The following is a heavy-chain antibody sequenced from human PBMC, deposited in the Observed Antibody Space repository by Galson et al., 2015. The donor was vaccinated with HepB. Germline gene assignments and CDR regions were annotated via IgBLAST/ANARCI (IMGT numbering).Heavy chain of an antibody. CDR2: VSGGGGVT. CDR1: GFIFSNFA. J-gene: IGHJ4*01. CDR3: AKVRSQLHIYPFEA. D-gene: IGHD4-23*01. V-gene: IGHV3-23*01. Sequence: SLRLSCAASGFIFSNFAVSWVRQAPGKGLEWVSTVSGGGGVTYDAESVKGRFTVSRDNSRNTVELQMKNLRAEDTAIYYCAKVRSQLHIYPFEAGGQGTL.